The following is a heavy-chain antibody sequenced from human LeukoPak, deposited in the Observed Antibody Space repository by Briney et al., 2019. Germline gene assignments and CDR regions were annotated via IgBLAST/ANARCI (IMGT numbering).Heavy chain of an antibody. J-gene: IGHJ6*02. CDR3: ARVVGYCSSTSCYYYYGMDV. V-gene: IGHV1-8*01. CDR1: GYTFTIYD. D-gene: IGHD2-2*01. Sequence: ASVKVSCKASGYTFTIYDINWVRQATGQGLEWMGWMNPNSGNTGYAQKFQGRVTMTRNTSISKAYMELSSLRSEDTAVYYCARVVGYCSSTSCYYYYGMDVWGQGTTVTVSS. CDR2: MNPNSGNT.